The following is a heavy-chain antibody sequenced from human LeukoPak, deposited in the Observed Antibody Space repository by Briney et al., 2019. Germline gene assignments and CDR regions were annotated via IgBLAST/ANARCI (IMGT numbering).Heavy chain of an antibody. J-gene: IGHJ4*02. V-gene: IGHV4-39*07. CDR3: ARGYGSGSYYEY. Sequence: SETLSLTCTVSGGSISSSSYYWGWIRQPPGKGLEWIGEINRGGSTNYNPSLMNRVTMSVDTSKNQFSLRLSSVTAADTAVYYCARGYGSGSYYEYWGQGTLVTVSS. D-gene: IGHD3-10*01. CDR2: INRGGST. CDR1: GGSISSSSYY.